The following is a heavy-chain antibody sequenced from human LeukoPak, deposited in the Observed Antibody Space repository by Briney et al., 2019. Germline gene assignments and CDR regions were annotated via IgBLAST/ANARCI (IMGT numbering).Heavy chain of an antibody. CDR3: ARGPSRASGYYDY. V-gene: IGHV1-2*02. D-gene: IGHD3-22*01. J-gene: IGHJ4*02. CDR2: INPSSGDT. CDR1: GYTFTGNY. Sequence: ASVKVSCKASGYTFTGNYMHWVRQAPGQGLEWMGWINPSSGDTNYAQKFQGRVTITRDTSISTAHMELSRLRSDDTAVYYCARGPSRASGYYDYWGQGTLVTVSS.